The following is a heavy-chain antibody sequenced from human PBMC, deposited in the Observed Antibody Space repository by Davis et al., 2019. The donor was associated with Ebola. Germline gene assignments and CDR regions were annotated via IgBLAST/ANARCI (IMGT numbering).Heavy chain of an antibody. J-gene: IGHJ4*02. CDR2: IYYSGST. CDR3: ARQGGPETTLDS. Sequence: SETLSLTCTVSGGSISSTRYYRGCIRQPPGKGLEWIGSIYYSGSTYYNPSLKSRVTISVDTSKNQFSLKLTSVTAADTALYYCARQGGPETTLDSWGRGRLVTVSS. CDR1: GGSISSTRYY. V-gene: IGHV4-39*01. D-gene: IGHD1-14*01.